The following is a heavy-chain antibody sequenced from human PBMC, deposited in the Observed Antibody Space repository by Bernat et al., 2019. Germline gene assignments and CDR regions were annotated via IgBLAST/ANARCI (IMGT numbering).Heavy chain of an antibody. J-gene: IGHJ3*02. D-gene: IGHD5-24*01. V-gene: IGHV3-30*03. Sequence: QVQLVESGGGVVQPGRSLRLSCAASGFTFSSYGMHWVRQAPGKGLEWVVVISDDGSNKYYAESVKGRFTISRDNSKNTLYLQMNSLRAEDTAVYYCARDAGSEMATIIQRLSYAFDIWGQGTMVTVSS. CDR3: ARDAGSEMATIIQRLSYAFDI. CDR1: GFTFSSYG. CDR2: ISDDGSNK.